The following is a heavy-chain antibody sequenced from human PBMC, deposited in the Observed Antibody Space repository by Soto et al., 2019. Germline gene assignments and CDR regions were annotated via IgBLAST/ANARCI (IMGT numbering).Heavy chain of an antibody. Sequence: EASVKVSCKASGYTFTSYAINWVRQAHGQRLEWMGWINAGNGNTKYSQKFQGRVTITRDTSASTAYMELSSLRSEDTAVYYCASRLNSGYDNDAFDIWGQGTMVTVSS. CDR2: INAGNGNT. J-gene: IGHJ3*02. V-gene: IGHV1-3*01. CDR3: ASRLNSGYDNDAFDI. D-gene: IGHD5-12*01. CDR1: GYTFTSYA.